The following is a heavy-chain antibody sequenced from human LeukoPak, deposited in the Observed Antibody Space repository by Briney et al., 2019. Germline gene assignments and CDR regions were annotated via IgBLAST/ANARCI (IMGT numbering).Heavy chain of an antibody. CDR3: ATPLDYYDSSGYHQGGD. D-gene: IGHD3-22*01. CDR2: IKEDGSKK. Sequence: GGSLRLSCEASGFTFSSHWMTWVRQAPGKGLEWVANIKEDGSKKNYVDSVKGRFTISRDNAKNSLYLQMNSLRAEDTAVYHCATPLDYYDSSGYHQGGDWGQGTLVTVSS. V-gene: IGHV3-7*03. J-gene: IGHJ4*02. CDR1: GFTFSSHW.